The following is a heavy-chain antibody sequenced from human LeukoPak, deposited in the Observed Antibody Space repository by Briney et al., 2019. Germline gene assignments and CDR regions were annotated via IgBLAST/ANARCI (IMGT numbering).Heavy chain of an antibody. J-gene: IGHJ6*02. D-gene: IGHD2-15*01. CDR2: FIPMVGVE. Sequence: AVTVSYMASGGTFSKNAISGVRQAAGQGLEWMGRFIPMVGVEAYAQSFQGRVTITADRSTSTGYMELSSLRSEDTAVYYCARVQAVGVPVAIDAYYSYGIDVWGQGTAVTVSS. V-gene: IGHV1-69*04. CDR3: ARVQAVGVPVAIDAYYSYGIDV. CDR1: GGTFSKNA.